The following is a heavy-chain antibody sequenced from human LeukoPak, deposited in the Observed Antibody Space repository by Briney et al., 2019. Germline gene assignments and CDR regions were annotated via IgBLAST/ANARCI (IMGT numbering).Heavy chain of an antibody. D-gene: IGHD3-9*01. CDR3: AKAANYDILTGYYLDY. J-gene: IGHJ4*02. V-gene: IGHV3-30*02. CDR2: IRYAGGDQ. Sequence: PGGSLRLSCATSGFIFSSYGMHWVRQAPGKGLEWVAFIRYAGGDQYYADSVKGRFTVSRDNSKSTLFLQMNNLRAEDTAIYYCAKAANYDILTGYYLDYWGQGTLVTVSS. CDR1: GFIFSSYG.